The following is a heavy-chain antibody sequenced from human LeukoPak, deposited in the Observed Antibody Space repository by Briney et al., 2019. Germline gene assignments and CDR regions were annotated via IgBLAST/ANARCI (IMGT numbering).Heavy chain of an antibody. V-gene: IGHV1-2*02. CDR3: ARRTTEMVNDY. Sequence: ASVTVSCKASGYTFTDYYVRWMRQAPGQGLEWMGWINPNDGATDHAQKFQGRVTMTRDTSISTLYMELNSLRSDDTAVYYCARRTTEMVNDYWGQGTLVTVSS. CDR1: GYTFTDYY. D-gene: IGHD5-24*01. CDR2: INPNDGAT. J-gene: IGHJ4*02.